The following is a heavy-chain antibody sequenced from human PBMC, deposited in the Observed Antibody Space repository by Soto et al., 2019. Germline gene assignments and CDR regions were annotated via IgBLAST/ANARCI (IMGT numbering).Heavy chain of an antibody. CDR3: ADHVPAPTHYDYYDFPG. D-gene: IGHD2-2*01. J-gene: IGHJ6*02. V-gene: IGHV3-23*01. Sequence: EVQLLESGGGLVQPGGSLRLSCVASGFTFSYYSMSWVREAPGKGLEWVSGISNSGDTIYYADSVKGRFTISRDNFKNTLYLQMKSLSADDTAPYSCADHVPAPTHYDYYDFPGWGQGTTVNVSS. CDR2: ISNSGDTI. CDR1: GFTFSYYS.